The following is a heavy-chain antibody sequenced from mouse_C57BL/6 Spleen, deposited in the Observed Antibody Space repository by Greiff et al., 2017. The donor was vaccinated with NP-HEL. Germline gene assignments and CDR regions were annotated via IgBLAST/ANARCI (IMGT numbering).Heavy chain of an antibody. D-gene: IGHD3-1*01. CDR1: GFTFSDFY. CDR3: ARDVGTAWFAY. Sequence: EVQGVESGGGLVQSGRSLRLSCATSGFTFSDFYMEWVRQAPGKGLEWIAASRNKANDYTTEYSASVKGRFIVSRDTSQSILYLQMNALRAEDTAIYYCARDVGTAWFAYWGQGTLVTVSA. CDR2: SRNKANDYTT. V-gene: IGHV7-1*01. J-gene: IGHJ3*01.